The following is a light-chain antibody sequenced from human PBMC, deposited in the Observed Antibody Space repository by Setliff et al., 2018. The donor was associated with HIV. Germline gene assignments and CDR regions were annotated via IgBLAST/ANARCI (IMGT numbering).Light chain of an antibody. V-gene: IGLV1-44*01. CDR2: TNN. CDR1: VSNIGSNT. CDR3: AAWDDSLNGRYV. Sequence: QSVLTQPPSASGTPGQRVTISRSGSVSNIGSNTVNWYQQLPGTAPKLLIYTNNQRPSGVPDRFSGSKSGTSASLAISGLQSEDEADYYCAAWDDSLNGRYVFGTWTKVTVL. J-gene: IGLJ1*01.